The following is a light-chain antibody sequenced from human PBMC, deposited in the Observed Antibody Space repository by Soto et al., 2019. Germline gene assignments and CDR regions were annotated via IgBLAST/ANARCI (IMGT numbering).Light chain of an antibody. CDR3: QKYNSAGVT. CDR1: QGISNY. CDR2: AAS. V-gene: IGKV1-27*01. J-gene: IGKJ3*01. Sequence: DIQMTQSPSSLTASVGDRVTITCRASQGISNYLAWYQQKPGKVPKLLIYAASTLQSGVPSRFSGSGSGTDFTLTISSLQPEHVATYYCQKYNSAGVTFGPGTRVDI.